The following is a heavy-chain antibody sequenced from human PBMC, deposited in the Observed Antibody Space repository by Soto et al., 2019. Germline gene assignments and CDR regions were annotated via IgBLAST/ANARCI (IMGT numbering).Heavy chain of an antibody. V-gene: IGHV6-1*01. Sequence: SQTLSLPCVISGDSVSSNSAAWNLIRQSPSRGLEWLGRTYYRSKWYNDYAVSVKSRITINPDTSKNQFSLQLNSVTPEDTAVYYCARDLGFGELFLDYWGQGTLVTVSS. D-gene: IGHD3-10*01. CDR1: GDSVSSNSAA. J-gene: IGHJ4*02. CDR3: ARDLGFGELFLDY. CDR2: TYYRSKWYN.